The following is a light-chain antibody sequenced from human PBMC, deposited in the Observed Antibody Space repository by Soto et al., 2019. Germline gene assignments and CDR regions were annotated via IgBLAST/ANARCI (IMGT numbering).Light chain of an antibody. J-gene: IGKJ1*01. Sequence: DIQMTKSPPTLSASVGDRVTITCRASQSLSSWLAWYQQRPGKAPNLLIYDVSSLESGVPSRFSGSGSGTEFTLTISSLQPYDFATYYCQQYTNYPWTFGQGTKVEIK. V-gene: IGKV1-5*01. CDR1: QSLSSW. CDR3: QQYTNYPWT. CDR2: DVS.